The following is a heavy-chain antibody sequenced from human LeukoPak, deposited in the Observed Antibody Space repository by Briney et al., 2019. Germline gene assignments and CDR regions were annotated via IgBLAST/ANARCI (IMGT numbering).Heavy chain of an antibody. J-gene: IGHJ4*02. V-gene: IGHV4-34*01. CDR1: GFTFSDFS. Sequence: GSLRLSCAASGFTFSDFSMNWVRQAAGKGLEWDGVISSRGSTYYNPSLNSRVTMSVDTSKNQFSLRLTSVTAADAAEYYCARQTNWGAGNFDYWGQGTLVTVSS. D-gene: IGHD3-16*01. CDR2: ISSRGST. CDR3: ARQTNWGAGNFDY.